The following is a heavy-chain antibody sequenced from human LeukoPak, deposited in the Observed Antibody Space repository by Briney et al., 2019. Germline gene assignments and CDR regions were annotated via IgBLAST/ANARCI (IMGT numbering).Heavy chain of an antibody. J-gene: IGHJ5*02. V-gene: IGHV3-48*02. CDR2: ISSSSTI. CDR1: GFTFSSCS. CDR3: ARSNWFDP. Sequence: PGGPLRLSCAASGFTFSSCSMNWVRKAPGKGLEWVSYISSSSTIYYADSVKGRFTISRDNAKNSLYLQMNRLRDEDTAVYYCARSNWFDPWGQGTLVTVSS.